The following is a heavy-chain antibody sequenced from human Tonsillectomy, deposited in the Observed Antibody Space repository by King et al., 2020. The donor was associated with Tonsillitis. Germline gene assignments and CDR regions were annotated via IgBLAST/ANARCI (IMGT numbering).Heavy chain of an antibody. D-gene: IGHD3-9*01. CDR2: INAYNGNT. CDR3: ALDILTGFYDY. V-gene: IGHV1-18*01. J-gene: IGHJ4*02. Sequence: VQLVQSGAEVKKPGASGKVSCKASGYSLSTYAITWVRQAPGQWLDWMGWINAYNGNTNYAQKLQGRVTLTTEKSTTTAYMDLRSLSSDDTAVYYCALDILTGFYDYWGQGTLVTVSS. CDR1: GYSLSTYA.